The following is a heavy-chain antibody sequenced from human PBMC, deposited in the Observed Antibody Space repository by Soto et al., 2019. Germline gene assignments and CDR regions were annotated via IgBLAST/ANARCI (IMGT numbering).Heavy chain of an antibody. V-gene: IGHV1-18*01. Sequence: QVQLVQSGGEVKKPGASVKVSCQASGYTFSDYAISWVRQAPGQGLEWMGWISASTRNTDQAQHFQGRVILTLDTSTNTASMELRSLRSDDTAVYYCVRCYCSVGSCYACWHFDLWGRGTLVTVSS. CDR2: ISASTRNT. CDR1: GYTFSDYA. CDR3: VRCYCSVGSCYACWHFDL. D-gene: IGHD2-15*01. J-gene: IGHJ2*01.